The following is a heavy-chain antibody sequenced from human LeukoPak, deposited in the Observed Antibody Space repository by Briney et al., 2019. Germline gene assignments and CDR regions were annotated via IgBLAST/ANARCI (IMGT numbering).Heavy chain of an antibody. CDR3: AKVMGDSSGYYEN. Sequence: PGGSLRLSCAASGFTFSNYWMSWVRQAPGKGLEWVSAISGSGGSTYYADSVRGRFTISRDNSKNMLYLQMNSLRAEDTAVYYCAKVMGDSSGYYENWGQGTLVTVSS. D-gene: IGHD3-22*01. CDR2: ISGSGGST. CDR1: GFTFSNYW. V-gene: IGHV3-23*01. J-gene: IGHJ4*02.